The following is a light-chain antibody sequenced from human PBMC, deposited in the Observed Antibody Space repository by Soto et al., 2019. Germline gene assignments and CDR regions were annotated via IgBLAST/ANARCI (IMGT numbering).Light chain of an antibody. V-gene: IGKV3D-15*01. CDR1: QNVGSD. Sequence: EIVMTQSPVPLSVSPGEGVILSCRASQNVGSDLAWYQQKPGQPPRLLIYYTSVRVTGIPARFSGGGSGTEFTLTINSLQSEDFAVYFCQQYYTWPPTFGGGTPVEI. CDR2: YTS. J-gene: IGKJ4*01. CDR3: QQYYTWPPT.